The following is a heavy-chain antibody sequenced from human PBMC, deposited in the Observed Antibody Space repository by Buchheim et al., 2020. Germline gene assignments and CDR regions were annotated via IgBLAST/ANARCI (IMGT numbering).Heavy chain of an antibody. D-gene: IGHD4-23*01. CDR2: ISHTGTT. CDR1: GISIRSTTYY. V-gene: IGHV4-39*07. CDR3: ARDIGGTPYDY. Sequence: QLQLQESGPGLVKPSETLSLTCTVSGISIRSTTYYWGWIRQPPGKGLEWIGSISHTGTTFYSPSLKGRVTISLDPSKNQFPLNLNSMTAADTAVYYCARDIGGTPYDYCGQGTL. J-gene: IGHJ4*02.